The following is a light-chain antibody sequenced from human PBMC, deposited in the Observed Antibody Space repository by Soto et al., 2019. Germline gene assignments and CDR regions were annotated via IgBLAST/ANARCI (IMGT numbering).Light chain of an antibody. V-gene: IGLV2-14*01. CDR3: SSYTSSSTGV. Sequence: QSVLTQPASVSGSPGQSITISCTGTSSDVGGYNYVSWYQQHPGKAPKLMIYEVSKRPSGVSNRFSGSKSGNTASLTISGLQDEDDDDYYCSSYTSSSTGVFGGGTKLTVL. J-gene: IGLJ2*01. CDR2: EVS. CDR1: SSDVGGYNY.